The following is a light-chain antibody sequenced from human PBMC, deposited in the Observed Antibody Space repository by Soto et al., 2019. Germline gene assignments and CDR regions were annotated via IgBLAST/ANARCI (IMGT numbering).Light chain of an antibody. V-gene: IGLV2-14*01. J-gene: IGLJ1*01. CDR3: SSYTSSSSYV. Sequence: ALTQPASVSGSPGQSITISCTGTSSDVGGYNSVSWYQQHPGKAPKLMIHDVSNRPSGVSNRFSGSKSGNTASLTISGLQAEDEADYYCSSYTSSSSYVFGSGTKLTVL. CDR1: SSDVGGYNS. CDR2: DVS.